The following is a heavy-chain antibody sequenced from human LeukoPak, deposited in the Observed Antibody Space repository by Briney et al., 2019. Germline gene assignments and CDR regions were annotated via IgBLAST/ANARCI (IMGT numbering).Heavy chain of an antibody. V-gene: IGHV3-30-3*01. Sequence: PGGSLRLPCAASGFTFSSYAMHWVRQAPGKGLEWVAVISYDGSNKYYADSVKGRFTISRDNSKNTLYLQMNSLRAEDTAVYYCAISIDYGAPFDYWGQGTLVTVSS. J-gene: IGHJ4*02. CDR2: ISYDGSNK. CDR1: GFTFSSYA. CDR3: AISIDYGAPFDY. D-gene: IGHD4-17*01.